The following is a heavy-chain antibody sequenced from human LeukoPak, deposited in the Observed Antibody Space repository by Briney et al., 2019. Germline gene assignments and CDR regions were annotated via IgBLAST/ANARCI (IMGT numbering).Heavy chain of an antibody. J-gene: IGHJ4*02. Sequence: GGSLRLSRAASGFTFSSYSMNWVRQAPGKGLEWVSSISSSSSYIYYADSVKGRFTISRDNAKNSLYLQMNSLRAEDTAVYYCARDQHDYGGNSSIYWGQGTLDTVSS. CDR2: ISSSSSYI. D-gene: IGHD4-23*01. CDR3: ARDQHDYGGNSSIY. CDR1: GFTFSSYS. V-gene: IGHV3-21*01.